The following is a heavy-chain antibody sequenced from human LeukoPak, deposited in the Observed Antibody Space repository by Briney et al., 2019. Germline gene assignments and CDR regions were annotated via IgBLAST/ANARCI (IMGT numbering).Heavy chain of an antibody. V-gene: IGHV1-8*01. CDR3: ARGIADDTFDY. J-gene: IGHJ4*02. CDR2: MNPNSGNT. D-gene: IGHD6-13*01. Sequence: ASVKVSCKASGYTFTSYDLNWVRQATGQGLEWTGWMNPNSGNTGYAQKFQGRVTMTRNTSISTAYMELSSLRSEDTAVYYCARGIADDTFDYWGQGTLVTVSS. CDR1: GYTFTSYD.